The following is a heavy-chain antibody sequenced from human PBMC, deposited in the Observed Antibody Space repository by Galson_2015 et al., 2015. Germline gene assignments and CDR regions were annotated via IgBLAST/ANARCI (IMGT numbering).Heavy chain of an antibody. D-gene: IGHD3-22*01. Sequence: SVKVSCKASGYTFTSYAMNWVRQARGQRLEWIGWIVVGSGNTNYAQKFQERVTITRDMSTSTAYMELSSLRSEDTAVYYCATTVNKYYYDSSGYGNPNYWYFDLWGRGTLVTVSS. CDR1: GYTFTSYA. V-gene: IGHV1-58*02. CDR2: IVVGSGNT. CDR3: ATTVNKYYYDSSGYGNPNYWYFDL. J-gene: IGHJ2*01.